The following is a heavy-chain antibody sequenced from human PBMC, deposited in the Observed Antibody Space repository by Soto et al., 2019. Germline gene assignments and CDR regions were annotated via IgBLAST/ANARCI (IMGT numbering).Heavy chain of an antibody. D-gene: IGHD2-21*01. J-gene: IGHJ4*02. CDR2: VNPSGGHT. CDR1: GDTFTDYY. V-gene: IGHV1-46*01. Sequence: QVQLVQSGAEVKKPGASVKVSCKASGDTFTDYYIHWVRQAPGQGLEWMGTVNPSGGHTTYAQHFLGRMTMTRDTSTSTLYRKLTSLTSEDTPVYYCARGAHVGVVNDALDYWGQGTLVTVSS. CDR3: ARGAHVGVVNDALDY.